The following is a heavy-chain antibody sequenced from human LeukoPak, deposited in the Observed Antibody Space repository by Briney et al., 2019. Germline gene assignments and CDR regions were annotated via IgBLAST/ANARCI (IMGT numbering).Heavy chain of an antibody. Sequence: PGRSLRLSCAASAFTVNTNYMIWVRQAPGKGLEWVSLIYSGGSTYNAASVKDRFTISRDNSKNTVYLQMNSLRAEDTAVYYCASRTTVTDADGFDIWGQGTMVTVSS. CDR2: IYSGGST. D-gene: IGHD4-17*01. J-gene: IGHJ3*02. CDR3: ASRTTVTDADGFDI. CDR1: AFTVNTNY. V-gene: IGHV3-66*01.